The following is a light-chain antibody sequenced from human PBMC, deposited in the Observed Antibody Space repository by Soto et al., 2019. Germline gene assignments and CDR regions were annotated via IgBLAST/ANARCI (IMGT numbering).Light chain of an antibody. CDR1: SSNIGSNF. Sequence: QSVLTQPPSASGTPGQRVTISCSGSSSNIGSNFVYWYQQFPGTAPKLLIYRNNQRPSGVPDRFSGSKSGTSASLAISGLRSEDEADYYCAAWDDSLGGVFGSGTKLTVL. CDR3: AAWDDSLGGV. J-gene: IGLJ1*01. CDR2: RNN. V-gene: IGLV1-47*01.